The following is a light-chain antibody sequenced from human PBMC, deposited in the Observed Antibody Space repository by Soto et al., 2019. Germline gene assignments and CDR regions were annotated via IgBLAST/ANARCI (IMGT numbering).Light chain of an antibody. V-gene: IGKV3-20*01. Sequence: EIVLTPSPDTLSLSPVDRATLSCRASQSISSSFFAWYQQRPGQAPRLLFYGASNRATGIPDRFSGSGSGTDFTLTISSLQPEDFATYYCQQYKSYSLTFGGGTKVDIK. CDR2: GAS. J-gene: IGKJ4*01. CDR1: QSISSSF. CDR3: QQYKSYSLT.